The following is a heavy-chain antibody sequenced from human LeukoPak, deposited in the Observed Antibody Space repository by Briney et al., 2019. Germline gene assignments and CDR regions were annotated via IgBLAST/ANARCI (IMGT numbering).Heavy chain of an antibody. CDR3: ARKTIVVVPAALGLNYYYYYMDV. V-gene: IGHV4-61*02. J-gene: IGHJ6*03. CDR2: IYTSGST. D-gene: IGHD2-2*01. CDR1: GGSISSGSYY. Sequence: SETLSLTCTVSGGSISSGSYYWRWIRQPAGKGLEWIGRIYTSGSTNYNPSLNSRVTISVDTSKNQFSLKLSSVTAADTAVYYCARKTIVVVPAALGLNYYYYYMDVWGKGTTVTVSS.